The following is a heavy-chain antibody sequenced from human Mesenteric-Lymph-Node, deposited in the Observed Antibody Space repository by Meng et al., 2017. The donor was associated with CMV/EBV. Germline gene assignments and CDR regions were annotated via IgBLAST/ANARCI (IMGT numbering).Heavy chain of an antibody. CDR2: INGKNGGT. CDR3: ARTANFDY. Sequence: ASVKVSCKASGYTFTDYYIHWVRQAPGQGLEWMGWINGKNGGTMFALKFQGRVTMTRDTSITTAYMELRRLRSDDTAVYYCARTANFDYWGQGTLVTVSS. J-gene: IGHJ4*02. CDR1: GYTFTDYY. V-gene: IGHV1-2*02.